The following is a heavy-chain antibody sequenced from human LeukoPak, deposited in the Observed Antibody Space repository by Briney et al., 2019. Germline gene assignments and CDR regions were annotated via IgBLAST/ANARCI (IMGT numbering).Heavy chain of an antibody. J-gene: IGHJ3*02. CDR2: IYYSGST. V-gene: IGHV4-31*03. CDR3: ARDRTVTTSDAFDI. D-gene: IGHD4-17*01. Sequence: SETLSLTCTVSGGSISSGGYYWSRIRQHPGKGLEWIGYIYYSGSTYYNPSLKSRVTISVDTSKNQFSLKLSSVTAADTAVYYCARDRTVTTSDAFDIWGQGTMVTVSS. CDR1: GGSISSGGYY.